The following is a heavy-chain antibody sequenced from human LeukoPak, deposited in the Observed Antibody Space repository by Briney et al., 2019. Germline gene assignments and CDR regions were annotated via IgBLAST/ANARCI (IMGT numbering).Heavy chain of an antibody. D-gene: IGHD5-12*01. CDR1: GFTFSSYW. V-gene: IGHV3-74*01. CDR2: INSDGSIT. Sequence: AGGSLRLSCAASGFTFSSYWMHWVRQAPGKGLMWVSRINSDGSITNYADSVKGRFTISRDNAKNTRYLQMNSLRAEDTAVYYCARGRATFSPHFDNWGQGTLVTVSS. J-gene: IGHJ4*02. CDR3: ARGRATFSPHFDN.